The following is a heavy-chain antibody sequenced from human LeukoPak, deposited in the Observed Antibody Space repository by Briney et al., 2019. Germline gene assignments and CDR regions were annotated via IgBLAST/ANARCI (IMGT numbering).Heavy chain of an antibody. Sequence: SETLSLTCTVSGYSISSGYYCGWIRQPPGKGLEWIGSIYHSGSTYYNPSLKSRVTISVDTSKNQFSLKLSSVTAADTAVYYCAKLFPRYCSSTSCSGTEYFQHRGRAPWSPSPQ. CDR1: GYSISSGYY. CDR2: IYHSGST. CDR3: AKLFPRYCSSTSCSGTEYFQH. V-gene: IGHV4-38-2*02. J-gene: IGHJ1*01. D-gene: IGHD2-2*01.